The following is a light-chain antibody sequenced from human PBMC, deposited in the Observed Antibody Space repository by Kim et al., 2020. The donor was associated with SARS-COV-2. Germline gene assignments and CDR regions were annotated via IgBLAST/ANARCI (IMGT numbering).Light chain of an antibody. CDR3: AAWDDSLNGVV. V-gene: IGLV1-44*01. J-gene: IGLJ2*01. CDR2: SNN. CDR1: SSNIGSKT. Sequence: GPRVPIYCSGSSSNIGSKTVNWYQQLPGTAPKLLIFSNNQRRSGVPDRFAGSKSGTSASLAISGLQSEDEADYYCAAWDDSLNGVVFGGGTQLTVL.